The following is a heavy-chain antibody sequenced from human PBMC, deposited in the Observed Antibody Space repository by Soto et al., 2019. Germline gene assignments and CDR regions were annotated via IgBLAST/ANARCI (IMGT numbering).Heavy chain of an antibody. Sequence: QVQLQQWGAGLLKPSETLSLTCAVYGGSFSGYYWSWIRQPPGKGLEWIGEINHSGSTNYNPSLKSRVTISVDTSKYQFSLKLSSVPAADTAVYYCARSSRVDYWGQGTLVTVSS. J-gene: IGHJ4*02. CDR1: GGSFSGYY. CDR2: INHSGST. CDR3: ARSSRVDY. D-gene: IGHD6-13*01. V-gene: IGHV4-34*01.